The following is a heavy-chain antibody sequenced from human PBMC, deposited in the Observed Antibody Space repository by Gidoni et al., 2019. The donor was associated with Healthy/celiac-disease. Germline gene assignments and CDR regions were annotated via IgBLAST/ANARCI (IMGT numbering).Heavy chain of an antibody. CDR1: GYTFTGYY. V-gene: IGHV1-2*02. J-gene: IGHJ4*02. CDR2: INPISGGN. CDR3: AGDLGEKSFGYSSGWYYFDY. Sequence: QGQLVQSGAEVKKPGASVKVPCKPSGYTFTGYYMPWVRQAPGQGLEWMGGINPISGGNNYARKFQGRPTMTRDTTISTAYMELSRLISDNTAVYYCAGDLGEKSFGYSSGWYYFDYWGQGTLVTVSS. D-gene: IGHD6-19*01.